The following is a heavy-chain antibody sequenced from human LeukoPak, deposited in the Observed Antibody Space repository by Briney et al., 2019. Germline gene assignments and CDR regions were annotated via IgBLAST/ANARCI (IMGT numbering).Heavy chain of an antibody. V-gene: IGHV1-46*01. CDR1: GYTFTSYY. J-gene: IGHJ6*02. D-gene: IGHD3-3*01. Sequence: ASVKVSCKASGYTFTSYYMHWVRQAPGQGLEWMGIINPSGGSTSYAQKFRGRVTMTRDTSTSTVYMELSSLRSEDTAVYYCARVGGTFGVVISPTYYYYGMDVWGQGTTVTVSS. CDR2: INPSGGST. CDR3: ARVGGTFGVVISPTYYYYGMDV.